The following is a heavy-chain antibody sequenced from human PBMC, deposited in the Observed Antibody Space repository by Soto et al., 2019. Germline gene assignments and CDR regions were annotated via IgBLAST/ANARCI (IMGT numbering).Heavy chain of an antibody. CDR3: SRGIKGGLDA. CDR2: ISYDGRNK. CDR1: GFVSNDYD. D-gene: IGHD2-21*01. Sequence: GSLRLSCATSGFVSNDYDIHWVRQAPGKGLAWLASISYDGRNKYYADSVKGRFTISRDNSKNTLSLQINSLGAEDTAVYYCSRGIKGGLDAWGPGTLVTVSS. J-gene: IGHJ5*02. V-gene: IGHV3-30*03.